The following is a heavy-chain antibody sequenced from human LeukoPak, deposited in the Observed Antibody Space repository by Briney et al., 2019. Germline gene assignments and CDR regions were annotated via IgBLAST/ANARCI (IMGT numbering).Heavy chain of an antibody. D-gene: IGHD3-10*02. CDR1: GYTFTGYY. Sequence: ASVKVSCTASGYTFTGYYIHWVRQAPGQGLEWMGWINANSGDTSYPQSVQGRVTMTRDTSISTTYMELSRLKSDDTAVYYCARGPNVNYFDLWGRGTLVTVSS. CDR2: INANSGDT. J-gene: IGHJ2*01. V-gene: IGHV1-2*02. CDR3: ARGPNVNYFDL.